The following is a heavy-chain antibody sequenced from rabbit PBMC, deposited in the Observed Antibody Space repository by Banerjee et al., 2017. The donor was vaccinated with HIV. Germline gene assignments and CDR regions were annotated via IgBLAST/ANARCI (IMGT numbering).Heavy chain of an antibody. D-gene: IGHD4-1*01. J-gene: IGHJ6*01. CDR3: ARDLAGVTGWNFGL. CDR2: IYTGSSTT. Sequence: QEQLVESGGGLVQPEGSLTLSCKASGIDFSSYYYMCWVRQAPGKGLEWIACIYTGSSTTYYANWAKGRFTISKTSSTTVTLQMTSLTAADTATYFCARDLAGVTGWNFGLWGPGTLVTVS. V-gene: IGHV1S45*01. CDR1: GIDFSSYYY.